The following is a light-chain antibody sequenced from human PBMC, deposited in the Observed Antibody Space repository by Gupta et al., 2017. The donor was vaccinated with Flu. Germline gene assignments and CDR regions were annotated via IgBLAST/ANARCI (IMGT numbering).Light chain of an antibody. V-gene: IGKV3-20*01. J-gene: IGKJ2*01. CDR2: GAS. CDR1: QTVAGSF. Sequence: IVLTQSPGSLSLSPGERATLSCRASQTVAGSFLAWYQQQPGQAPRLLIYGASTRAAGIPDRFSGSGSGTDFTLTISRLEPEDFAVYYCQQYGGSPAYTFGQGTKLE. CDR3: QQYGGSPAYT.